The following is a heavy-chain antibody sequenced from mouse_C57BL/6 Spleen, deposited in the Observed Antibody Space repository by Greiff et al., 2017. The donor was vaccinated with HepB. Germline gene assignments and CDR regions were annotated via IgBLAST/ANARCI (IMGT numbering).Heavy chain of an antibody. CDR2: INPNNGGT. V-gene: IGHV1-26*01. CDR1: GYTFTDYY. CDR3: AGLPPYAMDY. D-gene: IGHD5-1*01. J-gene: IGHJ4*01. Sequence: EVQLQQSGPELVKPGASVKISCKASGYTFTDYYMNWVKQSHGKSLEWIGDINPNNGGTSYNQKFKGKATLTVDKSSSTAYMELRSLTSEDSAVYYCAGLPPYAMDYWGQGTSVTVSS.